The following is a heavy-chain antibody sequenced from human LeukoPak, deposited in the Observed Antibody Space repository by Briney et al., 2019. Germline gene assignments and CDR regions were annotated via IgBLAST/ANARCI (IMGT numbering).Heavy chain of an antibody. CDR1: GFTFSSYA. V-gene: IGHV3-23*01. CDR3: AKEGHYYDSSGYYYPDY. D-gene: IGHD3-22*01. J-gene: IGHJ4*02. Sequence: GGSLRLSCAASGFTFSSYAMSWVRQAPGRGLEWVSAISGSGGSTYYADSVKGRFTISRGNSKNTLYLQMNSLRAEDTAVYYCAKEGHYYDSSGYYYPDYWGQGTLVTVSS. CDR2: ISGSGGST.